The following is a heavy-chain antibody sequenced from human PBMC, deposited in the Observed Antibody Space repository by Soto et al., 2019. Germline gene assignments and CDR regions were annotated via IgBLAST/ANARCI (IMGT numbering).Heavy chain of an antibody. V-gene: IGHV4-31*03. CDR3: AREKVDTIFGVVTNYYYYGMDV. J-gene: IGHJ6*02. CDR1: GGSISSGGYY. Sequence: PSESLSLTCTVSGGSISSGGYYWSWIRQHPGKGLEWIGYIYYSGSTYYNPSLKSRVTISVDTSKNQFSLKLSSVTAADTAVYYCAREKVDTIFGVVTNYYYYGMDVWGQGTTVTVSS. CDR2: IYYSGST. D-gene: IGHD3-3*01.